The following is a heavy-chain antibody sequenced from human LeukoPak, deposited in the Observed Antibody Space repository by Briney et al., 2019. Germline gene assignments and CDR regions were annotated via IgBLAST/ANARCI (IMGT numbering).Heavy chain of an antibody. CDR3: ARRGYSPRDAFDI. Sequence: SETLSLTCTGSGGSISSYYWSWIRQPPGKGLEWIGYIYYSGSTNYNPSLKSRVTISVDTSKNQFSLKLSSVTAADTAVYYCARRGYSPRDAFDIWGQGTMVTVSS. D-gene: IGHD5-18*01. V-gene: IGHV4-59*08. CDR2: IYYSGST. J-gene: IGHJ3*02. CDR1: GGSISSYY.